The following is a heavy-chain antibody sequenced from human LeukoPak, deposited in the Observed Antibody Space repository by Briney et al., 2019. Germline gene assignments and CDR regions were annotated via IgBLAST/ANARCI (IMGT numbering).Heavy chain of an antibody. CDR1: GFTFSSYS. V-gene: IGHV3-48*02. CDR3: ARAASSGIAVAEDY. CDR2: ISSGSSTI. J-gene: IGHJ4*02. D-gene: IGHD6-19*01. Sequence: GGSLRLSCAASGFTFSSYSMNWVRQAPGKGLEWVSYISSGSSTIYYAESVKGRFTISRDNAKNSLYLQMNSLRDEDTAVYYCARAASSGIAVAEDYWGQGTLVTVSS.